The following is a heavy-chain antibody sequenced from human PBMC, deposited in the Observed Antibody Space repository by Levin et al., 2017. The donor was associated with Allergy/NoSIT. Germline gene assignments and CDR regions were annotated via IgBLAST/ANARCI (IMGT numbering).Heavy chain of an antibody. CDR1: GFSFGDYA. J-gene: IGHJ4*02. CDR2: IRNEAYGGTT. V-gene: IGHV3-49*03. D-gene: IGHD1-20*01. CDR3: TRVTYPDLRFDF. Sequence: GGSLRLSCTVSGFSFGDYAMSWFRQAPGKGLEWVALIRNEAYGGTTEHAASVKGRFTISRDDSRGIAFLQMNSLKSEDTAVYYCTRVTYPDLRFDFWGQGTLVTVSS.